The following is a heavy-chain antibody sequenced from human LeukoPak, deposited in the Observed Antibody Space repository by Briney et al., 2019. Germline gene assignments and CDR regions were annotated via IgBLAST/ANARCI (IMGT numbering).Heavy chain of an antibody. CDR2: INPSGGST. J-gene: IGHJ6*02. V-gene: IGHV1-46*01. Sequence: ASVKVSCKASGYTFTSYYMHWVRQAPGQGLEWMGIINPSGGSTSYAQKFQGRVTMTRDTSTSTVYMELSSLRSEDTAVYYCARDLRGYSYYYGMDVWGQGTTVTVSS. CDR3: ARDLRGYSYYYGMDV. CDR1: GYTFTSYY. D-gene: IGHD5-12*01.